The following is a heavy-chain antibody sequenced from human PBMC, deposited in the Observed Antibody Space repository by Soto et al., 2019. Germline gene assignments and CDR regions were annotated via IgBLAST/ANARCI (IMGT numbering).Heavy chain of an antibody. CDR1: GGSFSGYY. J-gene: IGHJ5*02. CDR2: INHSGST. D-gene: IGHD3-10*01. V-gene: IGHV4-34*01. Sequence: PSETLSLTCAVYGGSFSGYYWSWIRQPPGKGLEWIGEINHSGSTNYNPSLKSRVTISVDTSKNQFSLKLSSVTAADTAVYYCERAPPVLLWFGSHVWFDPWGQGTLVTVS. CDR3: ERAPPVLLWFGSHVWFDP.